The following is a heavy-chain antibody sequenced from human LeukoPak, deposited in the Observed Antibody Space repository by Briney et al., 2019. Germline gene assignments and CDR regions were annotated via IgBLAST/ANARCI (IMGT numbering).Heavy chain of an antibody. J-gene: IGHJ6*02. V-gene: IGHV4-34*01. Sequence: PSETLSLTCAVYNGSFSGYYWSWIRQSPGRGLEWIGEINHTGRTNYNPALKSRVIISVDTFKNQFSLKLSSVTAADTAVYYCARQAYCGGDCSVSGMDVWGQGTTVTVSS. CDR3: ARQAYCGGDCSVSGMDV. CDR2: INHTGRT. CDR1: NGSFSGYY. D-gene: IGHD2-21*02.